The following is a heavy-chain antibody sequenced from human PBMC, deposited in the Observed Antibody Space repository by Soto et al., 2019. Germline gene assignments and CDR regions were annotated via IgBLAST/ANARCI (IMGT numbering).Heavy chain of an antibody. CDR2: IIPIFGTA. CDR3: ARDRGYSGSWGWGSDY. V-gene: IGHV1-69*01. J-gene: IGHJ4*02. D-gene: IGHD6-13*01. CDR1: GGTFSSYA. Sequence: QVQLVQSGAEVKKPGSSVKVSCKASGGTFSSYAISWVRQAPGQGPEWMGGIIPIFGTANYAQKFQGRVTITADESTSTVYMELSSLRSEDTAVYYCARDRGYSGSWGWGSDYWGQGTLVTVSS.